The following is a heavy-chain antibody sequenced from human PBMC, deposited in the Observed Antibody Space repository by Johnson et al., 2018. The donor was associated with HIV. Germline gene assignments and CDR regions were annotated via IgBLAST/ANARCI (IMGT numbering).Heavy chain of an antibody. J-gene: IGHJ3*02. CDR2: ISGSGGST. D-gene: IGHD3-3*01. Sequence: VQLVESGGGLVKPGGSLRLSCAASGFTFSSYAMSWVRQAPGKGLEWVSAISGSGGSTYYADSVKGRFTISRDNSKNTLYLQMNSLRAEETAVYYCAKDHRITIFGVVIGDDAFDIWGQGTMVTVSS. V-gene: IGHV3-23*04. CDR3: AKDHRITIFGVVIGDDAFDI. CDR1: GFTFSSYA.